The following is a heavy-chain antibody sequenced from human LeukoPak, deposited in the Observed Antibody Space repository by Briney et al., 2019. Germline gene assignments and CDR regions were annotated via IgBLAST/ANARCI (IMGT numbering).Heavy chain of an antibody. CDR1: GYTFTGYY. J-gene: IGHJ5*02. CDR3: ARGGDGYNAFNWFDP. Sequence: ASVKVSCKASGYTFTGYYMHWVRQAPGQGLEWMGWINPNSGGTNYAQKFQGRVTMTRDTSISTAYMELSRLRSDGTAVYYCARGGDGYNAFNWFDPWGQGTLVTVSS. CDR2: INPNSGGT. V-gene: IGHV1-2*02. D-gene: IGHD5-24*01.